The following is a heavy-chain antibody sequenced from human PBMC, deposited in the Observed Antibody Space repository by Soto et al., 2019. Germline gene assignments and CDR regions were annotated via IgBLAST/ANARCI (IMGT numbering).Heavy chain of an antibody. CDR1: GGTFSSYA. V-gene: IGHV1-69*13. CDR3: ARDRGVGATYYYYGMDV. Sequence: SVKVSCKASGGTFSSYAISWVRQAPGQGLEWMGGIIPIFGTANYAQKFQGRVTITADESTSTAYMELSSLRSEDTAVYYCARDRGVGATYYYYGMDVWGQGTTVTVSS. J-gene: IGHJ6*02. CDR2: IIPIFGTA. D-gene: IGHD1-26*01.